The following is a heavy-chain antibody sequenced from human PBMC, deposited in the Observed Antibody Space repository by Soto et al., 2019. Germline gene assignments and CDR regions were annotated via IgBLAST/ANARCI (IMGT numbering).Heavy chain of an antibody. J-gene: IGHJ4*02. D-gene: IGHD6-13*01. CDR3: ARAFPYSSSWYFDSGYYFDY. CDR2: ISSSSSTI. V-gene: IGHV3-48*02. CDR1: GFTFSSYS. Sequence: GGSLRLSCAASGFTFSSYSMNWVRQAPGKGLEWVSYISSSSSTIYYADSVKGRFTISRDNAKNSLYLQMNSLRDEDTAVYYCARAFPYSSSWYFDSGYYFDYWGQGTLVTVSS.